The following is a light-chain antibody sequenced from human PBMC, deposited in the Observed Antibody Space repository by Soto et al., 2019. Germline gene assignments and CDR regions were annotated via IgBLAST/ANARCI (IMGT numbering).Light chain of an antibody. CDR1: TGAVTSDFH. Sequence: QTVVTQEPSLTVSPGGSVTLTCASSTGAVTSDFHPNWFQQKPGQAPRALIYTTSKRHSWTPARFSGSLLGGKAALTLSGVQPEDEAEYYCLLYFGGAYVFGTGTKVTVL. CDR3: LLYFGGAYV. J-gene: IGLJ1*01. CDR2: TTS. V-gene: IGLV7-43*01.